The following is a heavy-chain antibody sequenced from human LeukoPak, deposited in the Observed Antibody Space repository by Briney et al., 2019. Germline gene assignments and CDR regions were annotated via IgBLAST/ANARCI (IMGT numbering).Heavy chain of an antibody. D-gene: IGHD5-18*01. J-gene: IGHJ4*02. CDR3: ARDSSIQLWSGSPAFDY. Sequence: GGSLRLSCAASGFTFSSYGMHWVRQAPGKGLEWVAVISYDGSNKYYADSVKGRFTISRDNSKNTLYLQMNSLRAEDTAVYYCARDSSIQLWSGSPAFDYWGQGTLVTVSS. V-gene: IGHV3-30*19. CDR2: ISYDGSNK. CDR1: GFTFSSYG.